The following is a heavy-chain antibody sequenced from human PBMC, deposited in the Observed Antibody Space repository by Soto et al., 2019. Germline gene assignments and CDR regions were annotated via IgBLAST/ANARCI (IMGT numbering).Heavy chain of an antibody. CDR1: GFTFTSYA. D-gene: IGHD3-3*01. CDR3: ARGTTLAIFDYGMDV. V-gene: IGHV3-30-3*01. Sequence: QVQLVESGGGVVQPGRSLRLSCAASGFTFTSYAMHWVRQAPGKGLEWVAVISHDGSNYYYADSVRGRFTISRDNTKNTLFLQMSSLRGEDSGVYYCARGTTLAIFDYGMDVWGQGTTVTVSS. J-gene: IGHJ6*02. CDR2: ISHDGSNY.